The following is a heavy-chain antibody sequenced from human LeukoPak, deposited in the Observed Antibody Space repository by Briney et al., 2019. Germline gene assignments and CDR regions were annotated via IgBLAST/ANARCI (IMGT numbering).Heavy chain of an antibody. CDR1: GFTFSSYA. J-gene: IGHJ3*02. CDR2: ITGSGGST. Sequence: PRGSLRLSCAASGFTFSSYAMNWVRQAPGKGLEWVSTITGSGGSTYYADSVKGRFTISRDNSKNTLYLQMNSLRAEDTAVYYCAKSIAARPGAFDIWGQGTMVTVSS. D-gene: IGHD6-6*01. V-gene: IGHV3-23*01. CDR3: AKSIAARPGAFDI.